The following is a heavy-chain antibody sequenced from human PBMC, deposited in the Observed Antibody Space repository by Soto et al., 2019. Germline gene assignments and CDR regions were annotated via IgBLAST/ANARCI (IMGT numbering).Heavy chain of an antibody. V-gene: IGHV4-34*09. J-gene: IGHJ5*02. CDR3: ARGQYSSGWYLGPENSKKGDNWFDP. D-gene: IGHD6-19*01. Sequence: SETLSLTCAVYGXSFSGYYWSWIRQPPGKGLEWIGEGHHSGSTKYNPSLKSRVTISVDTSKNQFSLKLSSVTAADTAVYYCARGQYSSGWYLGPENSKKGDNWFDPWGQGTLVTVSS. CDR2: GHHSGST. CDR1: GXSFSGYY.